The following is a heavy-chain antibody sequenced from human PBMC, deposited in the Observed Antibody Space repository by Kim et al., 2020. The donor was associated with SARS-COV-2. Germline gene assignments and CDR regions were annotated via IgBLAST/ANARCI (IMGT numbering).Heavy chain of an antibody. V-gene: IGHV4-59*11. D-gene: IGHD1-26*01. Sequence: SETLSLTCTVSGGSLSPHYWAWIRQPPGEGLEWIGYIFYSGSATYNPSLKSRLTMSVDTSKNQFSLKLTSVTAADTAVYYCARDHTIVFDYWGQGILVTVSS. CDR2: IFYSGSA. CDR1: GGSLSPHY. CDR3: ARDHTIVFDY. J-gene: IGHJ4*02.